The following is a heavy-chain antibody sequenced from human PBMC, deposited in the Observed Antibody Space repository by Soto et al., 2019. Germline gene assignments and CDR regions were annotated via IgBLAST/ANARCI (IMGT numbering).Heavy chain of an antibody. CDR3: ARAAAGGDYYYYMDV. D-gene: IGHD6-13*01. CDR2: IYYSGST. CDR1: GGSISSGGYY. V-gene: IGHV4-31*03. Sequence: QVQLQESGPGLVKPSQTLSLTCTVSGGSISSGGYYWSWIRQHPGKGLEWIGYIYYSGSTYYNPSLKCRVTISVDTSKNQFSLKLSSVTAADTAVYYCARAAAGGDYYYYMDVWGKGTTVTVSS. J-gene: IGHJ6*03.